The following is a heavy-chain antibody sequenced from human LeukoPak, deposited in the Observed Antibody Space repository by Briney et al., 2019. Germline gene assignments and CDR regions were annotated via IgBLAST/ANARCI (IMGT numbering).Heavy chain of an antibody. CDR2: ISGSGGST. D-gene: IGHD6-19*01. CDR1: GFTFSSYA. J-gene: IGHJ4*02. V-gene: IGHV3-23*01. CDR3: ANSLARRYSSGWYYFDS. Sequence: GGSLRLSCAASGFTFSSYAMSWVRQAPGKGLEWVSAISGSGGSTYYADSVKGRFTISRDNSKNTLYLQMNSLRAEDTAVYYCANSLARRYSSGWYYFDSWGQETRATVPS.